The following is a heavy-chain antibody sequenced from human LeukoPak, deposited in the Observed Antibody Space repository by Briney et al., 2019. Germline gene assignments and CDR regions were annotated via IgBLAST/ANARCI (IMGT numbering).Heavy chain of an antibody. J-gene: IGHJ6*03. CDR2: IYYNGST. CDR1: GGSISSSSYY. Sequence: PSEPLSLTCTLSGGSISSSSYYWGWIRQPPGKGLEWIGCIYYNGSTYYNPSLKSRVTISVDTSKNQFSLKLRSVTAADTAVYYCAIHGYGYGYSSYYYYMDVCGKGTTVTISS. CDR3: AIHGYGYGYSSYYYYMDV. V-gene: IGHV4-39*01. D-gene: IGHD5-18*01.